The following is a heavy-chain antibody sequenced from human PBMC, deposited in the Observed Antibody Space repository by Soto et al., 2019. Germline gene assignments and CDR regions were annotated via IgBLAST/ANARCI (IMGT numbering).Heavy chain of an antibody. J-gene: IGHJ4*02. CDR1: GGSMSEYF. CDR2: IYYLGST. V-gene: IGHV4-59*01. Sequence: SETLSLTCSVSGGSMSEYFWSWIRQSPGKGLEWIGYIYYLGSTDYNPSLKGRVTISVDTSKRQFSLRLTSVTAADTAVYYCARDGYDGSGSPYPAYWGPGTQVTVSS. CDR3: ARDGYDGSGSPYPAY. D-gene: IGHD3-10*01.